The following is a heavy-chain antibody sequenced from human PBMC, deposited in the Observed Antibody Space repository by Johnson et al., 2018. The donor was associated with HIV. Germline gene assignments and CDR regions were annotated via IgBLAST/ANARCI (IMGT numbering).Heavy chain of an antibody. V-gene: IGHV3-30*02. J-gene: IGHJ3*02. Sequence: QVQLVESGGGLVQPGGSLRISCQASGFNFNDYAMTWVRQAPGKGLEWVAFIRYDGSNKYYADSVKGRFTISRDNSKNTLYLQMNSLRAEDTAVYYCATSYATGAFDIWGQGTMVTVSS. D-gene: IGHD3-16*01. CDR3: ATSYATGAFDI. CDR1: GFNFNDYA. CDR2: IRYDGSNK.